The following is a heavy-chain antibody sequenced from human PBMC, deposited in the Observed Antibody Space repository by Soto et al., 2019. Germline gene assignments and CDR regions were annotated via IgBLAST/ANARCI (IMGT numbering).Heavy chain of an antibody. V-gene: IGHV2-5*02. CDR3: AHRYYDILTGYYKDV. CDR1: GFSLSTSGVG. D-gene: IGHD3-9*01. Sequence: QITLKESGPTLVKPTQTLTLTCTFSGFSLSTSGVGVGWIRQPPGKALEWLALIYWDDDKRYSPSLKSRLTIPKDTSKNQVVLTMTNMDPVDTATYYCAHRYYDILTGYYKDVWGQGTTVTVSS. CDR2: IYWDDDK. J-gene: IGHJ6*02.